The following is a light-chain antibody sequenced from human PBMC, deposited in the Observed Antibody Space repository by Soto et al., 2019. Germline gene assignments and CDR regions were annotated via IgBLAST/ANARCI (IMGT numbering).Light chain of an antibody. Sequence: DNLFTLSPFSLSLHKREDDSPPCRASQSINTYLAWYQQKPGKAPRLLIYDASKRATGITARFSGSGSGTNFTLTITSLEPEDFAVYYCQQRRSFLVTFGQGTLLDIK. CDR2: DAS. CDR3: QQRRSFLVT. V-gene: IGKV3-11*01. J-gene: IGKJ5*01. CDR1: QSINTY.